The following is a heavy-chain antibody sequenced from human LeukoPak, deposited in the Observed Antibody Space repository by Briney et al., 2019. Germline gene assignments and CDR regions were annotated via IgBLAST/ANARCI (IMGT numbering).Heavy chain of an antibody. V-gene: IGHV4-39*01. CDR3: ARQAWNYFDY. J-gene: IGHJ4*02. Sequence: TSETLSLTCTVSGGSISSSSYYWGWIRQPPGKGLGWIGSIYYSGSAYYNPSLKSRVTISVDTSKSQFSLKLSSVTAADTAVYYCARQAWNYFDYWGAGTLVTVSS. CDR2: IYYSGSA. CDR1: GGSISSSSYY. D-gene: IGHD1-1*01.